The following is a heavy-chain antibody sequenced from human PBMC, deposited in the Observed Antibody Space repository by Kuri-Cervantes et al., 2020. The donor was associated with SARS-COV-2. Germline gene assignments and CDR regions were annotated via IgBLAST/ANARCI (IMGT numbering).Heavy chain of an antibody. CDR2: INHSGST. V-gene: IGHV4-34*01. CDR3: ARVGYCSGGSCLRNDAFDI. Sequence: GSLRLSCAVYGGSLSGYYWSWIRQPPGKGLEWIGEINHSGSTNYNPSLKSRVTISVDTSKNQFSLKLSSVTAADTAVYYCARVGYCSGGSCLRNDAFDICGQGTMVTSSS. J-gene: IGHJ3*02. D-gene: IGHD2-15*01. CDR1: GGSLSGYY.